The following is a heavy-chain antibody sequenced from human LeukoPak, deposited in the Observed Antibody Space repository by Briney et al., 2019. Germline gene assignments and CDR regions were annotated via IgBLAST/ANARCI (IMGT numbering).Heavy chain of an antibody. Sequence: GGSLRLSCAVSGLTFSSSWMDWVRQAPGKGLEWVASINPEGSEKYSADSVKGRFTISRDNAKNTLYLQMNSLRAEDTAVYYCARDLTPSLGYCSSTSCYSNNWFDPWGQGTLVTVSS. CDR3: ARDLTPSLGYCSSTSCYSNNWFDP. CDR1: GLTFSSSW. CDR2: INPEGSEK. J-gene: IGHJ5*02. V-gene: IGHV3-7*01. D-gene: IGHD2-2*01.